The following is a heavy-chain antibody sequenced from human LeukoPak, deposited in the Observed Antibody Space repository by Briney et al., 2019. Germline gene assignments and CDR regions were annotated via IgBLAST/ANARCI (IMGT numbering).Heavy chain of an antibody. D-gene: IGHD6-19*01. J-gene: IGHJ6*03. CDR2: ISYDGSNK. Sequence: GGSLRLSCAASGFTFSSYSMNWVRQAPGKGLEWVAVISYDGSNKYYADSVKGRFTVSRDNSKNTLYLQMNSLRAEDTAVYYCARDGSSGWYYPTYYYYYYMDVWGKGTTVTVSS. V-gene: IGHV3-30*03. CDR3: ARDGSSGWYYPTYYYYYYMDV. CDR1: GFTFSSYS.